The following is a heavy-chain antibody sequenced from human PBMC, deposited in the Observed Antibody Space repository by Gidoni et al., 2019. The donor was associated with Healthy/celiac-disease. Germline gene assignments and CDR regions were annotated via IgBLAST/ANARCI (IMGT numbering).Heavy chain of an antibody. D-gene: IGHD3-10*01. CDR3: AKGLYGSGSYFHYYYGMDV. Sequence: EVHLVEPGGGLVQPCRPQRLPSPASGFPFDALSMHWVRQAPGTGLEWVLGISWNSGSIGYADSVKGRFTISRDNAKNSLYLQMNSLRAEDTALYYCAKGLYGSGSYFHYYYGMDVWGQGTTVTVSS. J-gene: IGHJ6*02. CDR2: ISWNSGSI. CDR1: GFPFDALS. V-gene: IGHV3-9*01.